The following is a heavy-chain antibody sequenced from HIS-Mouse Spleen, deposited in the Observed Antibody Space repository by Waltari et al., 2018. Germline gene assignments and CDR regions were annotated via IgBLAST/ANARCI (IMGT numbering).Heavy chain of an antibody. Sequence: EVQLLESGGGLAQPGGSLRLCCAAPGFSLINHCRRRVRGAPGTGREWVSAISGRGCSTYYADSVKGRFTISRDKSKNTLYLQMYSLRAEDTAVYYCAKGRRWFGELFDYWGQGTLVTVSS. V-gene: IGHV3-23*01. CDR2: ISGRGCST. D-gene: IGHD3-10*01. J-gene: IGHJ4*02. CDR1: GFSLINHC. CDR3: AKGRRWFGELFDY.